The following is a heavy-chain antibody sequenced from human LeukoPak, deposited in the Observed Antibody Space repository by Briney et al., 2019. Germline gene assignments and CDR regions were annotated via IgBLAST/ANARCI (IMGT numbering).Heavy chain of an antibody. V-gene: IGHV4-4*07. CDR1: GGFISTYH. Sequence: ASDTLSLIRTLSGGFISTYHWRWTRHPAGERLEWIGRISDSGSTDYNPSLRSRVPMSVDTFRRQFSLKLTSMTAADTAGYWCARDCSGRNCQTPYDNWFYPWGQGTLVTVSS. D-gene: IGHD2-15*01. CDR3: ARDCSGRNCQTPYDNWFYP. CDR2: ISDSGST. J-gene: IGHJ5*02.